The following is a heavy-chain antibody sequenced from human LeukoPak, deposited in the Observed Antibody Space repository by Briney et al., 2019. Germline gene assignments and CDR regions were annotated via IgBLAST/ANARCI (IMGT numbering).Heavy chain of an antibody. V-gene: IGHV3-9*03. CDR1: GFTFDDYA. CDR2: ISWNSGSI. Sequence: GGSLRLSCAASGFTFDDYAMHWVRQAPGKGLEWVSGISWNSGSIGYADSVKGRFTISRDNAKNSLYLQMNSLRAGDMALYYCAKDMEGELLYYFDYWGQGTLVTVSS. J-gene: IGHJ4*02. D-gene: IGHD3-10*01. CDR3: AKDMEGELLYYFDY.